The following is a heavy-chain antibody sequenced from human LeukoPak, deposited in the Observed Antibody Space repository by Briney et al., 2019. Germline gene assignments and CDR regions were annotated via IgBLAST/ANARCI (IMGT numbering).Heavy chain of an antibody. CDR2: FDPEDGET. CDR1: GYTLTELS. J-gene: IGHJ5*02. CDR3: ATWHLGELSLPGYNWFDP. V-gene: IGHV1-24*01. D-gene: IGHD3-16*02. Sequence: ASVKVSCKVSGYTLTELSMHWVRQAPGKGLEWMGGFDPEDGETIYAQKFQGRVTMTEDTSTDTAYMELSGLRSEDTAVYYCATWHLGELSLPGYNWFDPWGQGTLVTVSS.